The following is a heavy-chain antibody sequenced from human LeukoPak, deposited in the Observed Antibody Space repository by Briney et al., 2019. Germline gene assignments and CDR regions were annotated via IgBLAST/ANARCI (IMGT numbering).Heavy chain of an antibody. V-gene: IGHV3-23*01. J-gene: IGHJ4*02. CDR2: ISASGGST. CDR3: AKGGSSGWYFFDD. Sequence: GGSLRLSCAASGFTFSNYAMSWVRQAPGKGLRWVAGISASGGSTYYADSVKGRFTISRDNSQNSLYLQMNSLRAEDTAVYYCAKGGSSGWYFFDDWGQGTLVTVSS. D-gene: IGHD6-13*01. CDR1: GFTFSNYA.